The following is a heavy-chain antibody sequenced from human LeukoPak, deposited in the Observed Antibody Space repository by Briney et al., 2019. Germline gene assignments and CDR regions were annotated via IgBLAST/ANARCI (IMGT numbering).Heavy chain of an antibody. CDR2: INHSGST. J-gene: IGHJ6*03. D-gene: IGHD2-2*01. CDR1: GGSFSGYY. Sequence: SETLSLTCAVYGGSFSGYYWSWIRQPPGKGLEWIWEINHSGSTTYNPSLKSRVTISVDTSKNQFSLKLSSVTAADTAVYYCARCGVLGYCSSTSCPSRLYYMDVWGKGTTVTVSS. CDR3: ARCGVLGYCSSTSCPSRLYYMDV. V-gene: IGHV4-34*01.